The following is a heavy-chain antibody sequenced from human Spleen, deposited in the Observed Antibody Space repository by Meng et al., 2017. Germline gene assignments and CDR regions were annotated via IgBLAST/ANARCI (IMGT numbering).Heavy chain of an antibody. Sequence: EVQLVESGGGLVKPGGSLRLSCAASGFTFSSYSMNLVRQAPGKGLGWVSSMSSSSCYIYYADSVKGRFTISRENAKNSLYLQMNSLRAEDTAVYYCARLHHVDTAMVIVKDYWGQGTLVTVSS. CDR3: ARLHHVDTAMVIVKDY. CDR2: MSSSSCYI. D-gene: IGHD5-18*01. V-gene: IGHV3-21*01. CDR1: GFTFSSYS. J-gene: IGHJ4*02.